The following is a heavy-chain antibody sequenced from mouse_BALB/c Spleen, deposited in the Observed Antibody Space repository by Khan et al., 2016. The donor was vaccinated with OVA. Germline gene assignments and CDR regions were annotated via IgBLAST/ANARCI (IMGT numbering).Heavy chain of an antibody. CDR1: GYSLTSYG. J-gene: IGHJ2*01. D-gene: IGHD1-3*01. Sequence: QVQLQQSGPGLVAPSQRLSITCTVSGYSLTSYGVHWVRQPPGKGLEWMGVIWAGGSTNYNSALMYRLSISKDNSKSQVFLKMNSLQTDDTAMYYCARLEDIWGQGTTLTVAS. CDR3: ARLEDI. CDR2: IWAGGST. V-gene: IGHV2-9*02.